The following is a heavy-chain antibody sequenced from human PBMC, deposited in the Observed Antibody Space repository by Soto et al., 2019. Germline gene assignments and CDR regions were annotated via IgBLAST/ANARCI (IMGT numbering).Heavy chain of an antibody. V-gene: IGHV1-46*01. CDR2: INPSGGST. D-gene: IGHD3-3*01. CDR3: ARERQLRILECPPRSYYGMDV. CDR1: GYTFTSYY. J-gene: IGHJ6*02. Sequence: ASVKVSCKASGYTFTSYYMHWVRQAPGQGLEWMGIINPSGGSTSYAQKFQGRVTMTRDTSTSTVYMELSSLRSEDTAVYYCARERQLRILECPPRSYYGMDVWGQGTTVTVSS.